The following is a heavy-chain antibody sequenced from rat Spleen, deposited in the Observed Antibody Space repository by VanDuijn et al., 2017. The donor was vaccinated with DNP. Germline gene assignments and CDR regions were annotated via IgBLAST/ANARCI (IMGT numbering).Heavy chain of an antibody. V-gene: IGHV5-17*01. D-gene: IGHD1-2*01. CDR3: ARHYYSSYMGD. CDR2: ISYDGLRP. Sequence: EVQLVESGGDLVQPGRSLKLSCVASGFIFNDYALAWVHQAPKKGLEWVATISYDGLRPYYRDSVKGRFTISRDDAKSALFLQMDSLRSEDTATYYCARHYYSSYMGDWGQGVMVTVSS. CDR1: GFIFNDYA. J-gene: IGHJ2*01.